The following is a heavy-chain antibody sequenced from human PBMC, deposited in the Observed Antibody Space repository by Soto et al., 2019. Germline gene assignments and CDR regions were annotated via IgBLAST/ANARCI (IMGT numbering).Heavy chain of an antibody. V-gene: IGHV4-34*01. D-gene: IGHD6-19*01. CDR2: INHSGST. CDR1: GGSFSGYY. CDR3: ARGGKWLVYYYYYGMDV. J-gene: IGHJ6*02. Sequence: SETLSLTCAVYGGSFSGYYWSWIGQPPGKGLEWIGEINHSGSTNYNPSLKSRVTISVDTSKNQFSLKLSSVTAADTAVYYCARGGKWLVYYYYYGMDVWGQGTTVTVSS.